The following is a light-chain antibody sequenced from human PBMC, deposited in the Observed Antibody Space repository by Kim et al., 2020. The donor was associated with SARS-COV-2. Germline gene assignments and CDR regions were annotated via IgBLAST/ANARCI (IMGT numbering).Light chain of an antibody. J-gene: IGLJ2*01. CDR2: SND. CDR1: RSNIGSNA. CDR3: AAWDDSLNGVI. Sequence: QRVNISCYGSRSNIGSNAVNWYQQLPGTAPKLLIYSNDHRPSGVPDRVSGSKSGTSASLAISGLQSEDEADYYCAAWDDSLNGVIFGGGTQLTVL. V-gene: IGLV1-44*01.